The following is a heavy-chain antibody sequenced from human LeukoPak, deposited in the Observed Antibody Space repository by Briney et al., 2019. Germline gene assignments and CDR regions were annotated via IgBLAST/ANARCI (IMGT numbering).Heavy chain of an antibody. Sequence: GGSLRLSCAASGFTFSNYYMSWIRQAPGKGLEWVSYISSSGSTIYYADSVKGRFTISRDNAKNSLYLQMNSLRAEDTAVYYCARDAPGGDTYYDFWSGYITPAAFDIWGQGTMVTVSS. CDR2: ISSSGSTI. V-gene: IGHV3-11*01. J-gene: IGHJ3*02. CDR3: ARDAPGGDTYYDFWSGYITPAAFDI. D-gene: IGHD3-3*01. CDR1: GFTFSNYY.